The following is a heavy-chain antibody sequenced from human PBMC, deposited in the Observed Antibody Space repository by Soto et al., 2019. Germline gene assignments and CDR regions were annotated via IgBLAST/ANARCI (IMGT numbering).Heavy chain of an antibody. Sequence: EVQLLESGGGLIQPGGSLRLSCAASGFTFGDYAMSWVRQAPGKGLEWVSTIFCGGNNPFSANSVKGRFRISRDNAKNMLILQMDSMTVEDKEVYYWAKRAGRPVDLYTFDCWGQGTLVIVSS. CDR1: GFTFGDYA. CDR3: AKRAGRPVDLYTFDC. J-gene: IGHJ4*02. CDR2: IFCGGNNP. V-gene: IGHV3-23*05. D-gene: IGHD6-6*01.